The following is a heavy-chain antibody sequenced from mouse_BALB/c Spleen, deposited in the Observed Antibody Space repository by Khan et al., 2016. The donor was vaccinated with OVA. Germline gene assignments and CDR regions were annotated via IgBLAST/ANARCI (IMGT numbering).Heavy chain of an antibody. CDR1: GYTFTNYG. Sequence: QFQLVQSGPELKKPGETVKISCKASGYTFTNYGVNWVKQAPGKGLKWMGWINTYTGEPTYADDFEGRFAFSLETSASTAYLQINNLKNEDTATYFCARKHWYFDVWGAGTTVTVSS. J-gene: IGHJ1*01. CDR3: ARKHWYFDV. V-gene: IGHV9-3-1*01. CDR2: INTYTGEP.